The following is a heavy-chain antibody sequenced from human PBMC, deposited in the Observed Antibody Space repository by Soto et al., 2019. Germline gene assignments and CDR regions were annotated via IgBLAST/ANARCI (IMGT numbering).Heavy chain of an antibody. D-gene: IGHD3-22*01. CDR1: GFTFNNYG. J-gene: IGHJ4*02. CDR2: INSDGSST. CDR3: AIRASYYDSSGYFDY. V-gene: IGHV3-74*01. Sequence: GGSLRLSCAASGFTFNNYGMSWVRQAPGKGLVWVSRINSDGSSTSYADSVKGRFTISRDNAKNTLYLQMNSLRAEDTAVYYCAIRASYYDSSGYFDYWGQGTLVTVS.